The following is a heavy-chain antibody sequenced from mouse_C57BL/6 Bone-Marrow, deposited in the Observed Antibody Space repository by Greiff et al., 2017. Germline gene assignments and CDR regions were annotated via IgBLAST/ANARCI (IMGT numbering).Heavy chain of an antibody. D-gene: IGHD1-1*01. CDR2: IYPGNSDT. CDR1: GYTFTSYW. CDR3: TKIYYYGSSYFDY. J-gene: IGHJ2*01. Sequence: DVQLQESGTVLARPGASVKMSCKTSGYTFTSYWMHWVKQRPGQGLEWIGAIYPGNSDTSYNQKFKGKAKLTAVTSARTAYMELSSLTNEDSAVYYCTKIYYYGSSYFDYWGQGTTLTVSS. V-gene: IGHV1-5*01.